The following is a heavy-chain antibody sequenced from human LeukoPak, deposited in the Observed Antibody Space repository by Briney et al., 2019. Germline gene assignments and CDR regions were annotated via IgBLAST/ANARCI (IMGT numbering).Heavy chain of an antibody. CDR1: NSSISTYY. V-gene: IGHV4-59*01. D-gene: IGHD5-24*01. Sequence: PSETLSLTYTVSNSSISTYYWTRIRQTPGKGLEWIGYIDYRGSTNHNPSLKSRVTISVDSSKKQFSLRVTSVTAADTAVYYCAAGAPKFLHLIYWGRGTPVTVSS. CDR2: IDYRGST. CDR3: AAGAPKFLHLIY. J-gene: IGHJ4*02.